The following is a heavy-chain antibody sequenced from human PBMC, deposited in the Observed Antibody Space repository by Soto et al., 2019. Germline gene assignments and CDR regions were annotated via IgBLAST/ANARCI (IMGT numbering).Heavy chain of an antibody. CDR2: INPGGSIT. J-gene: IGHJ4*02. CDR1: GFTFSSYW. D-gene: IGHD2-8*01. Sequence: EEQLVESGGGLVQPGGSLRLSCAASGFTFSSYWMHWVRQAPGKGLVWVSRINPGGSITAYADSVRGRFTISTDNAKNTLYLQMDSLGGDDTAVYYCARVPTGKYGVWNYWGQGTLVTVSS. V-gene: IGHV3-74*01. CDR3: ARVPTGKYGVWNY.